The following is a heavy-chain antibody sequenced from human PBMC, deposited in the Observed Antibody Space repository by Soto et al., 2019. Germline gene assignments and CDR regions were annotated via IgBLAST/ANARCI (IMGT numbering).Heavy chain of an antibody. J-gene: IGHJ5*02. V-gene: IGHV1-69*06. CDR2: IIPIFGTA. CDR3: XXXXTGGAVAGDWFDP. CDR1: GGTFSSYA. D-gene: IGHD6-19*01. Sequence: QVQLVQSGAEVKKPGSSVKVSCKASGGTFSSYAISWVRQAPGQGLEWMGGIIPIFGTANYAQKFQGRVTITADKSTSTAYMELSSLRSEDTAVYXXXXXXTGGAVAGDWFDPWGQGTLVTVSS.